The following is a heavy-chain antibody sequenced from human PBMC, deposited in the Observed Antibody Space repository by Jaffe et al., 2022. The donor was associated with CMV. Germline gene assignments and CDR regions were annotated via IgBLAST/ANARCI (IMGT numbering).Heavy chain of an antibody. Sequence: QVQLQESGPGLVKSSETLSLTCTVSGDSVSSGRYYWSWIRQPPGKGLEWIGYIYYSGSTNYNPSLQSRVTISADTSKNQFSLKLNSVTAADTAMYYCAALRKNYYETGGLPLDYWGQGTLVTVSS. V-gene: IGHV4-61*01. CDR2: IYYSGST. D-gene: IGHD3-22*01. J-gene: IGHJ4*02. CDR1: GDSVSSGRYY. CDR3: AALRKNYYETGGLPLDY.